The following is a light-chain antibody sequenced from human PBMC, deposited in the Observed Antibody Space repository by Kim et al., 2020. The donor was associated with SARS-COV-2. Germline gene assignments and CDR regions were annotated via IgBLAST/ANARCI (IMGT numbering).Light chain of an antibody. V-gene: IGLV2-11*01. J-gene: IGLJ2*01. CDR3: CSHAGTYVV. CDR1: SSDVGGYNH. CDR2: DVT. Sequence: QPALTQPRSVSGSPGQSVTISCTGTSSDVGGYNHVSWYQQHPGKVPKLMIYDVTTRPSGVPDRFSGSKSGNTASLTISGLQAEDEADYYCCSHAGTYVVFGGGTQLTVL.